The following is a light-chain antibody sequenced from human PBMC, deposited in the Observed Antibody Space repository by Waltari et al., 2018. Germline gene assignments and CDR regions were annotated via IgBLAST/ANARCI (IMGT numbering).Light chain of an antibody. Sequence: EIVMTQSPATLSVSPGDRATLPGRASTSVSSNLAWYQQRPGQAPRLLIYGASTRATGIPARFSGSGSGTEFTLTISSLQSEDFAVYYCQQYYNWPRTFGQGTKVEI. J-gene: IGKJ1*01. CDR1: TSVSSN. CDR2: GAS. CDR3: QQYYNWPRT. V-gene: IGKV3-15*01.